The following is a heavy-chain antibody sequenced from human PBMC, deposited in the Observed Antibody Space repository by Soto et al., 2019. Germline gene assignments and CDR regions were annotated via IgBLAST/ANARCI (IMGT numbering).Heavy chain of an antibody. CDR1: GGTFSSYT. CDR3: ARDQPQYYYDSSGYYYFDY. Sequence: QVQLVQSGAEVKKPGSSVKVSCKASGGTFSSYTISWARQAPGQGLEWMGRIIPILGIANYAQKFQGRVTTTADKSTSTAYMELSSLRSEDTAVYYCARDQPQYYYDSSGYYYFDYWGQGTLVTVSS. V-gene: IGHV1-69*08. CDR2: IIPILGIA. J-gene: IGHJ4*02. D-gene: IGHD3-22*01.